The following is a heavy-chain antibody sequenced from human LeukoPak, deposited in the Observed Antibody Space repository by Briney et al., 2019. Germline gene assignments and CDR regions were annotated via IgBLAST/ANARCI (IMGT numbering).Heavy chain of an antibody. V-gene: IGHV1-3*01. D-gene: IGHD4-17*01. Sequence: GASVKVSCKASGYTFTSYAMHWVRQAPGQRLEWMGWINAGNGNTQYSQRFQGRVSITRDTSASTAYMEVSSLRSEDTAVYFCARDRSYGDFALDYWGQGTLVTVSS. J-gene: IGHJ4*02. CDR2: INAGNGNT. CDR3: ARDRSYGDFALDY. CDR1: GYTFTSYA.